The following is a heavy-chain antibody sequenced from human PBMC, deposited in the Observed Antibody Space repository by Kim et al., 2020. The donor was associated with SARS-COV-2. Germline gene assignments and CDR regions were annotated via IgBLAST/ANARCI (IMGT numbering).Heavy chain of an antibody. V-gene: IGHV1-2*02. D-gene: IGHD1-26*01. CDR3: ARREHQTHYYYYGMDV. CDR1: GYTFTGYY. Sequence: ASVKVSCKASGYTFTGYYMHWVRQAPGQGLEWMGWINPNSGGTNYAQKFQGRVTMTRDTSISTAYMELSRLRSDDTAVYYCARREHQTHYYYYGMDVWGQGTTVTVSS. CDR2: INPNSGGT. J-gene: IGHJ6*02.